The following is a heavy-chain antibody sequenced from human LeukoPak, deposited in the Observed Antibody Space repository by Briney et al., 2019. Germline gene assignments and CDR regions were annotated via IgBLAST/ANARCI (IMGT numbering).Heavy chain of an antibody. Sequence: SETLSLTCTVSGGSISSHYWTWIRQSAGKGLEWIGRIYSSGNTNYNPSLKSRVTMSLDTSKNQFSLKLSSVTAADTAVYYCARHMSYYYDSSGYDYWGQGTLVTVSS. CDR1: GGSISSHY. CDR2: IYSSGNT. D-gene: IGHD3-22*01. V-gene: IGHV4-4*07. CDR3: ARHMSYYYDSSGYDY. J-gene: IGHJ4*02.